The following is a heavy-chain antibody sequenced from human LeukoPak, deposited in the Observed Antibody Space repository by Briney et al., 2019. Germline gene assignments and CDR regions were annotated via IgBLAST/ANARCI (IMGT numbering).Heavy chain of an antibody. V-gene: IGHV3-30*18. CDR2: VSFDGSNK. Sequence: SLTPSRVASGFTFSNYGMGSVRQAPGSGMGWVAVVSFDGSNKSYADSVKGRFTITRDNSKNTTYQQMNSLRAEEKAAYYCAKDGRSSIAGGNDYWGQGTLVTVSS. J-gene: IGHJ4*02. CDR1: GFTFSNYG. CDR3: AKDGRSSIAGGNDY. D-gene: IGHD6-13*01.